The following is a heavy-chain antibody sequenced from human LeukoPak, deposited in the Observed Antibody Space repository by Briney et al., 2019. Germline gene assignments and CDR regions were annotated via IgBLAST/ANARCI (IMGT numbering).Heavy chain of an antibody. D-gene: IGHD6-13*01. CDR2: ISYDGSNK. J-gene: IGHJ4*02. V-gene: IGHV3-30-3*01. Sequence: GGSLRLSCAASGFTFSSYAMHWVRQAPGKGLEWVAVISYDGSNKYYADSVKGRFTISRDNSKNTLYLQMNSLRAEDTAVYYCAKDPPKGVAAAGDYWGQGTLVTVSS. CDR3: AKDPPKGVAAAGDY. CDR1: GFTFSSYA.